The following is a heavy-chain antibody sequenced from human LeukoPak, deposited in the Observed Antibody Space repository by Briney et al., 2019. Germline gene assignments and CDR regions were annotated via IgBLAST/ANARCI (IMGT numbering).Heavy chain of an antibody. CDR3: AKPSPEQAFDY. CDR1: GFTFSSYE. J-gene: IGHJ4*02. Sequence: GGSLRLSCAASGFTFSSYEMNWVRQAPGKGLEWVAFIRYDGSYEYYADSVKGRFTISRDNSKNTLYLQMNSLGPEDTAVYYCAKPSPEQAFDYWGQGSLVTVSS. CDR2: IRYDGSYE. D-gene: IGHD1-14*01. V-gene: IGHV3-30*02.